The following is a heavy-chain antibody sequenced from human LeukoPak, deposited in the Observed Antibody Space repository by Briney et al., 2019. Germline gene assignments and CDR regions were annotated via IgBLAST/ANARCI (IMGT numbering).Heavy chain of an antibody. Sequence: GGSLRLSCAASGFTFSSYVMHWVRRAPGKGLEWVAVISYDGSRKYYADFVKGRFTISRDNSKNTLYLQMNSLRDEETAVYYCARGDCSNAVCQSNYYYYMDVWGKGTTVTVSS. CDR3: ARGDCSNAVCQSNYYYYMDV. CDR1: GFTFSSYV. CDR2: ISYDGSRK. J-gene: IGHJ6*03. V-gene: IGHV3-30*04. D-gene: IGHD2-8*01.